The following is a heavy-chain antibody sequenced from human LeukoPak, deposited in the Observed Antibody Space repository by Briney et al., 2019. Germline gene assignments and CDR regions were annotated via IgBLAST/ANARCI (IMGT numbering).Heavy chain of an antibody. Sequence: SETLSLTCTVSGASIGSHYWSWIRQPPGKGLEWIGYINYNGITNYNPSLKSRVTMSVDTSKNQFSLNLSSVTAADTAVYYCARVRTRERQYYFDYWGQGTLVTVSS. J-gene: IGHJ4*02. CDR1: GASIGSHY. CDR3: ARVRTRERQYYFDY. V-gene: IGHV4-59*11. D-gene: IGHD1/OR15-1a*01. CDR2: INYNGIT.